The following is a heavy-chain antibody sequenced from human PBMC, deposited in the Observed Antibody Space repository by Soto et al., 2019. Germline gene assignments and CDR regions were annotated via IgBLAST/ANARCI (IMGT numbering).Heavy chain of an antibody. V-gene: IGHV1-46*01. D-gene: IGHD5-12*01. CDR3: ARDAQIGRGYNVYDTY. Sequence: GASVKVSCKAAGYTFTNYYIHWVRQAPGQGLERMGVINPSGGSTTYAQKFHGRVTMTRDTSTSTVYMELTSLRSEDTAVYYCARDAQIGRGYNVYDTYWGQGPLVTVS. CDR1: GYTFTNYY. CDR2: INPSGGST. J-gene: IGHJ4*01.